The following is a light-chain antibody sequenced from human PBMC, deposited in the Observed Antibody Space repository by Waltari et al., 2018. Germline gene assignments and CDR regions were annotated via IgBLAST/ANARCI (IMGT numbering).Light chain of an antibody. J-gene: IGLJ2*01. CDR1: NIGTKN. CDR3: QVWDSSSDHVV. Sequence: SYELTQPPSVSVAPGQTARITCGGNNIGTKNVHWYQQKPGQAPVLVVYDDSDRPSGIPGRFSGSNSGNTATLTISRVEAGDEADYYCQVWDSSSDHVVFGGGTKLTVL. CDR2: DDS. V-gene: IGLV3-21*02.